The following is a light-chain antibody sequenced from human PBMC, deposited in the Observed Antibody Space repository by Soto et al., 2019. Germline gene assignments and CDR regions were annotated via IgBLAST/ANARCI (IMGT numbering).Light chain of an antibody. J-gene: IGKJ4*01. CDR2: GAS. Sequence: EIVLTQSPGTLSLSPGERATLSCRASQSVSSSYLAWYQQKPGQAPRLLIYGASSRDTGIPDRFSGSGSGTDFTLTISRLEPEDFAVYYCQQYGSPPLTFGGGTKVEIK. CDR1: QSVSSSY. CDR3: QQYGSPPLT. V-gene: IGKV3-20*01.